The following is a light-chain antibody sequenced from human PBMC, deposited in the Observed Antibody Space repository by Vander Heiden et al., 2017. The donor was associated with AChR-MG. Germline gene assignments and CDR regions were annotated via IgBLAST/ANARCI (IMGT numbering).Light chain of an antibody. V-gene: IGLV1-40*01. CDR3: QSYDSGLSGYV. J-gene: IGLJ1*01. Sequence: QSVLTQPPSVSGPPGQRVPISCTGSSSDIGAGFDVHWYQQLPGTAPKLLIFSDINRPSGVPDRFSGSKSGTSAFLAITGLQADDEADYYCQSYDSGLSGYVFGTGTKVTVL. CDR2: SDI. CDR1: SSDIGAGFD.